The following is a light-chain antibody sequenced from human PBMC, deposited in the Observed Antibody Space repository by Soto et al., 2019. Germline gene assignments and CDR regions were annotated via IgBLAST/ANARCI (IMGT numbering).Light chain of an antibody. CDR3: SSYAGSNNYV. CDR1: SSDVGGYNY. Sequence: QSALTQPPSAPGSPGQSVTISCIGTSSDVGGYNYVSWYQQHPGKAPKLMIYEVSRRPSGVPDRFSGSKSGNTASLTVSGLQAEDEADYYCSSYAGSNNYVFGTGTKLTVL. V-gene: IGLV2-8*01. CDR2: EVS. J-gene: IGLJ1*01.